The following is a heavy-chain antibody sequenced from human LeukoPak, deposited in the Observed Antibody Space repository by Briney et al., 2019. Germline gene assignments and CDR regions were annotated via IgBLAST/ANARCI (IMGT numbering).Heavy chain of an antibody. CDR2: ISYDGREK. CDR3: PKAGFHRGYSGNGHWFAP. CDR1: GFTFGSYG. V-gene: IGHV3-30*18. Sequence: GGSLRLSWAASGFTFGSYGMHWVRQAPGKGLEWVTVISYDGREKKYVDSVKGRFTISSDNYKNTVYLQMNSLRAEHTAVYYCPKAGFHRGYSGNGHWFAPWGQGTLVTVSS. J-gene: IGHJ5*02. D-gene: IGHD5-12*01.